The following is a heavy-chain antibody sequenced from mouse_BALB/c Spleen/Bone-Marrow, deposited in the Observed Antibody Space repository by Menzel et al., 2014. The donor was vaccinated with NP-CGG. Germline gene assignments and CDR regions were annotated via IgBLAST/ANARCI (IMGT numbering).Heavy chain of an antibody. CDR3: ARYGYDYFDY. D-gene: IGHD2-2*01. V-gene: IGHV7-3*02. CDR2: IRNKANGYTT. J-gene: IGHJ2*01. CDR1: GFTFTDYY. Sequence: EVMLVESGGGLVQPGGSLRLSCATSGFTFTDYYMSWVRQPPGKALGWLGFIRNKANGYTTVYSASVKGRFTISRDNSQSILYLQMNTLRAEDSATYYCARYGYDYFDYWGQGTTLTVSS.